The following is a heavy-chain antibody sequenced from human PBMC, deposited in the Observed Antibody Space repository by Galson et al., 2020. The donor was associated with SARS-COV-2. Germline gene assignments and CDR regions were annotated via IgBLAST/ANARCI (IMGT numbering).Heavy chain of an antibody. V-gene: IGHV3-21*01. J-gene: IGHJ4*02. CDR2: ISGSSTYI. CDR1: GFTFSDHM. Sequence: GGSLRLSCAASGFTFSDHMMNWVRQAPGKGLEWVSSISGSSTYIYYADSVRGRFTISRDNAKNSVFLQMNSLRDEDTAVYYCVREESSAWPHYFDSWGQGTLVTVSS. D-gene: IGHD6-19*01. CDR3: VREESSAWPHYFDS.